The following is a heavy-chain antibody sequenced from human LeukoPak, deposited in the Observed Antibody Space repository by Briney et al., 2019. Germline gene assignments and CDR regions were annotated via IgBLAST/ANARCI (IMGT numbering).Heavy chain of an antibody. Sequence: ASVKVFCRASAYYFTSYDIIWVLHATGQGLEWMGWMNPNSGNKGCAQKFQDRVTITRNASISTAYFVLSSLRSEDTAVYYYAGGVDEGIRYFDGLYHYNYLDPWGQGTMVTVSS. D-gene: IGHD3-9*01. V-gene: IGHV1-8*03. CDR2: MNPNSGNK. CDR1: AYYFTSYD. J-gene: IGHJ5*01. CDR3: AGGVDEGIRYFDGLYHYNYLDP.